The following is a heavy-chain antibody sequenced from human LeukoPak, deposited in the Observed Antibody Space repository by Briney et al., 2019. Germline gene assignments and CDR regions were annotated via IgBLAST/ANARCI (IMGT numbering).Heavy chain of an antibody. D-gene: IGHD3-22*01. J-gene: IGHJ2*01. V-gene: IGHV3-66*01. CDR1: GFTFSSYG. CDR3: AREAPYYYDSSGSPWYFDL. Sequence: AGGSLRLSCAASGFTFSSYGMSWVRQAPGKGLEWVSVIYSGGSTYYADSVKGRFTISRDNSKNTLYLQMNSLRAEDTAVYYCAREAPYYYDSSGSPWYFDLWGRGTLVTVSS. CDR2: IYSGGST.